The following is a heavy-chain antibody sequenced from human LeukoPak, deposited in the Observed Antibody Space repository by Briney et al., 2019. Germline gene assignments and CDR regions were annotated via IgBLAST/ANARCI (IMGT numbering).Heavy chain of an antibody. J-gene: IGHJ4*02. V-gene: IGHV3-9*03. CDR2: ISWNSGSI. Sequence: PGRSLRLSCAASGFTFDDYAMHWVRQAPGKGLEWVSGISWNSGSIGYADSVKGRFTISRDNAKNSLYLQMNSLRAEDMALYYCAKGGYCSSTSCYLTGWGQGTLVTVSS. CDR1: GFTFDDYA. D-gene: IGHD2-2*03. CDR3: AKGGYCSSTSCYLTG.